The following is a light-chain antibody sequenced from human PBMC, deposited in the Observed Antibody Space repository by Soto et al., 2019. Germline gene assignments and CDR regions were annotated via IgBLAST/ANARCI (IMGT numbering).Light chain of an antibody. CDR1: QSVSSK. J-gene: IGKJ4*01. CDR2: SAS. Sequence: ETVMAQSPATLSVSPGETATLSCRASQSVSSKLAWYQQKPGQAPRLLIHSASTRATGIPARFSGSGSGTEFTLTISSLQSEDCAIYYCQQYHTWPITFGGGTKVDIK. V-gene: IGKV3-15*01. CDR3: QQYHTWPIT.